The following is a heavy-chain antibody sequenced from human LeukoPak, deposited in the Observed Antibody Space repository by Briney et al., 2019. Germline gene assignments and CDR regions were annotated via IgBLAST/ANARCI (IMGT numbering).Heavy chain of an antibody. V-gene: IGHV1-69*13. CDR3: ARVISIGQPPYFYYMDV. CDR2: IIPMFGTV. D-gene: IGHD6-6*01. J-gene: IGHJ6*03. Sequence: ASVKVSCKASGDTLSSHGFSWVRQAPGQGLEWMGGIIPMFGTVNYAQNFQGRVTITADESTSTAYMDLCSLRSEDTAVYYCARVISIGQPPYFYYMDVWGKGTTVTVSS. CDR1: GDTLSSHG.